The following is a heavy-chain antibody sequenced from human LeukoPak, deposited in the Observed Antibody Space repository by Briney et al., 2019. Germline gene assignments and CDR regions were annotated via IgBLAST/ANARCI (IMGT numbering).Heavy chain of an antibody. Sequence: ASVKVSCKASGYNFTNYHFSWVRQAPGQGLEWMGWISTYNGNTNYAQKFQGRVHMTTDTSTSTAYMELRSLRSDDTAVYYCARVWYGSGAYFDYWGQGTLVTVSS. CDR1: GYNFTNYH. D-gene: IGHD3-10*01. CDR2: ISTYNGNT. CDR3: ARVWYGSGAYFDY. V-gene: IGHV1-18*01. J-gene: IGHJ4*02.